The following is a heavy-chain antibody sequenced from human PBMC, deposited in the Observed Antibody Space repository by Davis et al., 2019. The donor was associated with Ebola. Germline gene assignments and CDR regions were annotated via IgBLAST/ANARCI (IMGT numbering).Heavy chain of an antibody. D-gene: IGHD5-18*01. J-gene: IGHJ5*02. Sequence: GESLKISCAASGFTFSSYDMHWVRQATGKGLEWVSAIGTAGDTYYPGSVKGRFTISRENAKNSLYLQMNSLRAEDTAVYYCARAQITVMGFDPWGQGTLVTVSS. V-gene: IGHV3-13*01. CDR3: ARAQITVMGFDP. CDR1: GFTFSSYD. CDR2: IGTAGDT.